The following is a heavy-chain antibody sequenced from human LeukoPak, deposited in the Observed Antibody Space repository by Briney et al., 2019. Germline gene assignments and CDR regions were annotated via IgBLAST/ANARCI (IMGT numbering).Heavy chain of an antibody. V-gene: IGHV4-59*01. CDR1: GGSISSYY. D-gene: IGHD3-10*01. Sequence: SGTLSLTCTVSGGSISSYYWSWVRQPPGKGLEWMGDIIYSGSTNYNPSTKSRGYITVDKYKNNSPLQLNSTTPADTTAYYCSGTNYNPSSKSRVTISVDTSRNQFYLNLTSVTTAERAVYYCAIVDAEGSSTREVFDYCGEGTLVTVSP. J-gene: IGHJ4*02. CDR2: IIYSGST. CDR3: SGTNYNPSSKSRVTISVDTSRNQFYLNLTSVTTAERAVYYCAIVDAEGSSTREVFDY.